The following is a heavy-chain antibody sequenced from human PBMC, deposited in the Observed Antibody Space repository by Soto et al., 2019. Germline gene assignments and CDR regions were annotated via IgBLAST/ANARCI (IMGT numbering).Heavy chain of an antibody. Sequence: QVQLQESGPGLVKPSETLSLTCTVSGGSISSYYWSWIRQPPGKGLEWIGYVYSSGSTNYSPSLKSRVTISLDTSKHQFSLRLSSVTAADTAVYYCARHNPYTRFYYYMDVWGKGTTVTVSS. V-gene: IGHV4-59*08. CDR1: GGSISSYY. D-gene: IGHD1-1*01. J-gene: IGHJ6*03. CDR2: VYSSGST. CDR3: ARHNPYTRFYYYMDV.